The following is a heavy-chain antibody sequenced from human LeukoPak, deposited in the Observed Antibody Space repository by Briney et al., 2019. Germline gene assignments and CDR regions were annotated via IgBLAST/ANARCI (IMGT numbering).Heavy chain of an antibody. CDR3: ARHGTLPLLSLRSYFQH. CDR1: GGSFSGYY. D-gene: IGHD2-2*01. CDR2: INHSGST. J-gene: IGHJ1*01. V-gene: IGHV4-34*01. Sequence: PSETLSLTCAVYGGSFSGYYWSWIRQPPGKGLEWIGEINHSGSTNYNPSLKSRVTISVDTSKNQFSLKLSSVTAADTAVYYCARHGTLPLLSLRSYFQHWGQGTLVTVSS.